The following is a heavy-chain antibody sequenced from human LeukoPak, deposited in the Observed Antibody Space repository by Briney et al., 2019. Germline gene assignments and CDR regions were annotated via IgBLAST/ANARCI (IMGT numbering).Heavy chain of an antibody. V-gene: IGHV3-74*01. Sequence: PGGSLRLSCAASGFTFSSYWMHWVRQAPGKGLVWVSRISPDGSTTGHADSVKGRFTISRDNAKNTLFLQMNSLRAEDTAVYYCARDFDFSSAIWGQGTLVTVSS. D-gene: IGHD3-3*01. CDR1: GFTFSSYW. CDR3: ARDFDFSSAI. CDR2: ISPDGSTT. J-gene: IGHJ4*02.